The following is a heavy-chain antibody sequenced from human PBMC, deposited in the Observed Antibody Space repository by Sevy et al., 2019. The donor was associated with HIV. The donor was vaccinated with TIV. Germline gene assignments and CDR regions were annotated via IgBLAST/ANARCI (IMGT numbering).Heavy chain of an antibody. D-gene: IGHD3-22*01. CDR2: ISAYNGNT. Sequence: ASVKVSCKASGYTFTSYGISWVRQAPGQGLEWMGWISAYNGNTNYAQKLQGRVTMTTDTSMSTAYMELRSLRSDDTAVYYCARGARYYYDSSGYYYHWGQGTLVTVSS. CDR3: ARGARYYYDSSGYYYH. CDR1: GYTFTSYG. V-gene: IGHV1-18*01. J-gene: IGHJ5*02.